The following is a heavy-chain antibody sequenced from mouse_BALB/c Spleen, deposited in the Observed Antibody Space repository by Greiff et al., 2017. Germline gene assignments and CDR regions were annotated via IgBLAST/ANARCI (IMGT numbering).Heavy chain of an antibody. D-gene: IGHD2-12*01. CDR1: GFNIKDYY. CDR3: NAYPDDGGY. Sequence: EVQLQQSGAELVRSGASVKLSCTASGFNIKDYYMHWVKQRPEQGLEWIGWIDPENGDTEYAPKFQGKATMTADTSSNTAYLQLSSLTSEDTAVYYCNAYPDDGGYWGQGTTLTVSS. J-gene: IGHJ2*01. CDR2: IDPENGDT. V-gene: IGHV14-4*02.